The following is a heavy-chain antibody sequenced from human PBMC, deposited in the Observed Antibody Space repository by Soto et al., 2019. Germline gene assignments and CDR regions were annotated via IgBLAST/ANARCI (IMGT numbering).Heavy chain of an antibody. D-gene: IGHD2-2*01. Sequence: GWSLRLSCAASGFTFSSYAMSWVRQAPGKGLEWVSAISGSGGSTYYADSVKGRFTISRDNSKNTLYLQMNSLRAEDTAVYYFAKDSRCSSTSCYPPTPDYWGQGTLVIVSS. V-gene: IGHV3-23*01. CDR3: AKDSRCSSTSCYPPTPDY. CDR2: ISGSGGST. CDR1: GFTFSSYA. J-gene: IGHJ4*02.